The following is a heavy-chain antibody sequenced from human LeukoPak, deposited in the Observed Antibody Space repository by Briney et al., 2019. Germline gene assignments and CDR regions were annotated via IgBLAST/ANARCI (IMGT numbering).Heavy chain of an antibody. CDR3: ASRGGKSYFHT. D-gene: IGHD1-26*01. V-gene: IGHV5-51*01. CDR1: GYSFITYC. CDR2: IYPSDSDT. Sequence: GESLKISSKGSGYSFITYCSGWVRQMPGKGLEWMGIIYPSDSDTRYSPSFQGQVTISADKSISTAYLQWSSLKASDTAMYYCASRGGKSYFHTWGQGTLVTVSS. J-gene: IGHJ1*01.